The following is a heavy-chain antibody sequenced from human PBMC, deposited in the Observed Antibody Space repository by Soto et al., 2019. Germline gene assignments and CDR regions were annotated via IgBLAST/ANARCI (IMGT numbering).Heavy chain of an antibody. CDR3: ARDLGGLRYFDQFSFDY. Sequence: GGSLRLSCAASGFTFSSYSMNWVRQAPGKGLEWVSYISSSSSTIYYADSVKGRFTISRDNAKNSLYLQMNSLRAEDTAVYYCARDLGGLRYFDQFSFDYWGQGTLVTVSS. J-gene: IGHJ4*02. V-gene: IGHV3-48*01. CDR1: GFTFSSYS. D-gene: IGHD3-9*01. CDR2: ISSSSSTI.